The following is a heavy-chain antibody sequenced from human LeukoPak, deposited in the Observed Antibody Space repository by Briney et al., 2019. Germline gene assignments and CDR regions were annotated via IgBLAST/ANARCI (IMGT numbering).Heavy chain of an antibody. CDR3: HVAGTFTGIDY. D-gene: IGHD6-19*01. CDR2: IWYDGSNK. Sequence: GGSLRLSCAASGFTFSSYGMHWVRQAPGKGLEWVAVIWYDGSNKYYADSVEGRFTISRDNSKNTLYLQMNSLRAEDTAVYYCHVAGTFTGIDYWGQGTLVTVSS. V-gene: IGHV3-33*01. J-gene: IGHJ4*02. CDR1: GFTFSSYG.